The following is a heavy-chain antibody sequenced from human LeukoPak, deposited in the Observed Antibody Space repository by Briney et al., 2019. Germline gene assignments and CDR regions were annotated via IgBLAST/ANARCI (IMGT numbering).Heavy chain of an antibody. CDR1: GFTVSSNY. CDR2: IYSGGST. D-gene: IGHD2/OR15-2a*01. Sequence: GGSLRLSCAASGFTVSSNYMSWVRQAPGKGLEWVSVIYSGGSTYYADSVKGRFTISRDTSKNTLYLQMNSLRAEDTAVYYCAKEGLSTTWYYFDNWGQGTLVTVSS. V-gene: IGHV3-66*01. CDR3: AKEGLSTTWYYFDN. J-gene: IGHJ4*02.